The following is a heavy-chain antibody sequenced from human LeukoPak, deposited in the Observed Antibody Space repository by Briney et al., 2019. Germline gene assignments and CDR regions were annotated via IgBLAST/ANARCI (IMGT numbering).Heavy chain of an antibody. V-gene: IGHV4-34*01. D-gene: IGHD5-18*01. J-gene: IGHJ6*03. CDR3: ARGRVWIQLWSVGSYYMDV. Sequence: SETLSLSCAVYGGSFSGYYWSWVRQPPGQGLEWMGEINHSGSTNYNPSLKSRVTISVDTSKNQFSLKLSSVTAADTAVYYCARGRVWIQLWSVGSYYMDVWGKGTTVTVSS. CDR1: GGSFSGYY. CDR2: INHSGST.